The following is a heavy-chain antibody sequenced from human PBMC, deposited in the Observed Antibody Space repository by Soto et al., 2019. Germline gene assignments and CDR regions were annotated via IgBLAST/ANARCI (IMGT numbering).Heavy chain of an antibody. V-gene: IGHV4-31*03. CDR3: ARSVFP. J-gene: IGHJ5*02. Sequence: QVQLQESGPGLVKPSQTLSLTCTVSGGSISSGGYYWNWIRQHPGKGLEWIGYIFYIGSTYYNPSIKSRVTISVATSKNQCSLKLNSVTAADTAVYYCARSVFPWGQGTLVTVSS. CDR2: IFYIGST. CDR1: GGSISSGGYY.